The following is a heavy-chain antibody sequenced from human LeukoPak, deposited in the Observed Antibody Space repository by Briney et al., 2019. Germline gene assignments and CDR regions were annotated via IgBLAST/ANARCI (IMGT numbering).Heavy chain of an antibody. CDR1: GFTFSSYW. D-gene: IGHD3-3*01. Sequence: GGSLRLSCAASGFTFSSYWMHWVRQAPGKGLVWVSRINSDGSSTSYADSVKGRFTISRDNAKDTLYLQMNSLRAEDTAVYYCARALYDFWSGYYEDLHYWGQGTLVTVSS. CDR2: INSDGSST. J-gene: IGHJ4*02. V-gene: IGHV3-74*01. CDR3: ARALYDFWSGYYEDLHY.